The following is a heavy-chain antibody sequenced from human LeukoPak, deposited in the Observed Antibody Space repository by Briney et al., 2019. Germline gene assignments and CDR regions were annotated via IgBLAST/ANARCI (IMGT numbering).Heavy chain of an antibody. CDR1: GFTFSSFA. D-gene: IGHD2-21*02. V-gene: IGHV3-23*01. J-gene: IGHJ4*02. CDR3: AKAIVVTAIRGIDY. Sequence: GGSLRLSCAASGFTFSSFAMSWVRQAPGKGLQWLSAISGSGGSTYYADSVKGRFTISRDNAKNTLYLQMNSLRAEDTAVYYCAKAIVVTAIRGIDYWGQGTLVTVSS. CDR2: ISGSGGST.